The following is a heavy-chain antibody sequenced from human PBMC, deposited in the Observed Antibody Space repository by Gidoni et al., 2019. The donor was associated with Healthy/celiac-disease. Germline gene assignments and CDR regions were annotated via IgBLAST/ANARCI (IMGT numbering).Heavy chain of an antibody. CDR3: ARDLGSQLGQLNN. Sequence: ELQLVVSGGGLVKHGGCLVPSCAASGFTFSSYSMNWVRQAPGKGLEWVSSISSSSSYIYYADSVKGRFTISRDNAKNSLYLQMNSLRAEDTAVYYCARDLGSQLGQLNNWGQGTLVTVSS. CDR2: ISSSSSYI. J-gene: IGHJ4*02. D-gene: IGHD3-16*01. CDR1: GFTFSSYS. V-gene: IGHV3-21*01.